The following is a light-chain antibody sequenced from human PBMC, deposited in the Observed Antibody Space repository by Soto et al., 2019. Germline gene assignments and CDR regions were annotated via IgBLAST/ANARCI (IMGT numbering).Light chain of an antibody. CDR1: SSDVGAYKY. J-gene: IGLJ3*02. CDR3: TSYVGSDIWV. V-gene: IGLV2-8*01. Sequence: SVLTQRPSASGSPGQSVTISCTGTSSDVGAYKYVSWYQQYPGKAPKLMIYEVSKRPSGVPDRFSGSKSGNTASLTVSGLQAEDEADYYCTSYVGSDIWVFGGGTKLTVL. CDR2: EVS.